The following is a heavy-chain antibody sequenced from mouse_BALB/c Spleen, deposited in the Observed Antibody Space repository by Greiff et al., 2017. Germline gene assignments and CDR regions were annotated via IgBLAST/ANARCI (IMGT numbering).Heavy chain of an antibody. V-gene: IGHV5-4*02. D-gene: IGHD1-1*01. J-gene: IGHJ1*01. CDR2: ISDGGSYT. CDR3: ARQGYYGSSYVGYWYFDV. CDR1: GFTFSDYY. Sequence: EVQVVESGGGLVKPGGSLKLSCAASGFTFSDYYMYWVRQTPEKRLEWVATISDGGSYTYYPDSVKGRFTISRDNAKNNLYLQMSSLKSEDTAMYYCARQGYYGSSYVGYWYFDVWGAGTTVTVSS.